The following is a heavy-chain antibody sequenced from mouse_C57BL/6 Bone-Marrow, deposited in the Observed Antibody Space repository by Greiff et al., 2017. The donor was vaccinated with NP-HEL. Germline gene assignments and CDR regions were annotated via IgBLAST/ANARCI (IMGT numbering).Heavy chain of an antibody. CDR1: GYTFTSYG. D-gene: IGHD2-2*01. J-gene: IGHJ1*03. V-gene: IGHV1-81*01. CDR2: IYPRSGNT. CDR3: AREGWLRKGNWYFDV. Sequence: QVQLQQSGAELARPGASVKLSCKASGYTFTSYGISWVKQRTGQGLEWIGEIYPRSGNTYYNEKFKGKATLTADKSASTAYMELRSLTSEDSAVYFCAREGWLRKGNWYFDVWGTGTTVTVSS.